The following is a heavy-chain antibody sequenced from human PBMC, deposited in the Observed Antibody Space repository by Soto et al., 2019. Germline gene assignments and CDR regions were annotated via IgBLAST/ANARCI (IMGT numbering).Heavy chain of an antibody. V-gene: IGHV4-31*03. Sequence: QVQLQESGPGLVKPSQTLSLACTVSGGSISSGGYYWSWIRQHPGKGLEWIGYIYYSGSTYYNPSFKSRVTRSVDTSKNQFSLKLSSVTAGDTAVYYCGRWDNYYDSSGYYYHFDYWGQGTLVTVSS. CDR2: IYYSGST. CDR1: GGSISSGGYY. CDR3: GRWDNYYDSSGYYYHFDY. D-gene: IGHD3-22*01. J-gene: IGHJ4*02.